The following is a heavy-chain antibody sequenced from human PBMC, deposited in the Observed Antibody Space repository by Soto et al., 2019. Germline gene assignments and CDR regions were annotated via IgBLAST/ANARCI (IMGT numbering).Heavy chain of an antibody. D-gene: IGHD1-26*01. CDR3: ASRRDAGGHFDY. Sequence: GGSLRLSCAASGFTFSSYAMGWARLGPGKGMEPVAVGSIGGSTHYADSVRGRFTISRDNSKNTLSLQMNSLTAEDTAVYFCASRRDAGGHFDYWGQGALVTVSS. J-gene: IGHJ4*02. CDR1: GFTFSSYA. V-gene: IGHV3-23*01. CDR2: GSIGGST.